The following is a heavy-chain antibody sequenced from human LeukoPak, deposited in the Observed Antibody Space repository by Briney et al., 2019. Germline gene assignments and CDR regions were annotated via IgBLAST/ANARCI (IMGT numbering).Heavy chain of an antibody. J-gene: IGHJ4*02. D-gene: IGHD6-19*01. CDR2: IWYDGSNK. CDR1: GFTFSSYG. CDR3: AKDHSSGWYVDDY. V-gene: IGHV3-33*06. Sequence: SGRSLRLSCGASGFTFSSYGMHWVRQAPGKGLEWVAVIWYDGSNKYYADSVKGRFTISRDNSKNTLYLQMNSLRAEDTAVYYCAKDHSSGWYVDDYWGQGTLVTVSS.